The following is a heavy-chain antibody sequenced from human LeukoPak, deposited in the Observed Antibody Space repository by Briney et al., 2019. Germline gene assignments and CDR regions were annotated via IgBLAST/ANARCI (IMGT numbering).Heavy chain of an antibody. J-gene: IGHJ4*02. CDR2: ISYDGSNK. D-gene: IGHD3-16*01. Sequence: GRSLRLSCAASGFTFSSYAMHWVRQAPGKGLEWVAVISYDGSNKYYADSVKGRFTISRDNSKNTLYLQMNSLRAEDTAVYYWARGWAGGGEFDYWGQGTLVTVSS. V-gene: IGHV3-30*01. CDR3: ARGWAGGGEFDY. CDR1: GFTFSSYA.